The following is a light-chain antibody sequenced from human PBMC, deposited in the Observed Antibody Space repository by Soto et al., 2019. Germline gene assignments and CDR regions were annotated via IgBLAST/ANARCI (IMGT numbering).Light chain of an antibody. V-gene: IGLV2-14*01. CDR3: SSYTSSSILHWV. CDR1: SSDVGGYNY. Sequence: QSALTQPASVSGSPGQSITISCTGTSSDVGGYNYVSWYQQHPGKAPKLMIYEVSNRPSGVSNRFSGSKSGNTASLTISGLQAEDEADYYCSSYTSSSILHWVFGGGTQLTVL. CDR2: EVS. J-gene: IGLJ3*02.